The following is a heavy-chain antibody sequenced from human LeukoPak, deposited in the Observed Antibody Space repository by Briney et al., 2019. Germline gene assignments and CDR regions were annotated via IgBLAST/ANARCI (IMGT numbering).Heavy chain of an antibody. CDR1: GGTFSSYA. CDR2: IIPIFGTA. V-gene: IGHV1-69*05. J-gene: IGHJ6*03. Sequence: SVKVSXKASGGTFSSYAISWVRQAPGQGLEWMGRIIPIFGTANYAQKFQGRVTITTDESTSTAYMELSSLRSEDTAVYYCAREGTGTTPHPYYYYYMDVWGKGTTVTVSS. D-gene: IGHD1-7*01. CDR3: AREGTGTTPHPYYYYYMDV.